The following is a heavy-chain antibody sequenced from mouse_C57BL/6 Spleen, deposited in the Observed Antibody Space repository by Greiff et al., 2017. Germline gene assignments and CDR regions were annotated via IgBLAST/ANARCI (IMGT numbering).Heavy chain of an antibody. Sequence: VQLQQPGAELVKPGASVKLSCKASGYTFTSYWMHWVKPRPGPGLEWIGMLHPISGSTTYNEKFKSKATLTVDQSSSTAYMQLSSLTSEGAAVYYCARWIYYGSSLYYCDYWGQGTTLTVSS. CDR2: LHPISGST. J-gene: IGHJ2*01. V-gene: IGHV1-64*01. CDR1: GYTFTSYW. CDR3: ARWIYYGSSLYYCDY. D-gene: IGHD1-1*01.